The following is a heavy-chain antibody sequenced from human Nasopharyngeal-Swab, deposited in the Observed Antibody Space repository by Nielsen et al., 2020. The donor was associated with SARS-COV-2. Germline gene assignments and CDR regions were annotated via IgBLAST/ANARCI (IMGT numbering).Heavy chain of an antibody. V-gene: IGHV3-30-3*01. D-gene: IGHD2-2*01. CDR2: ISYDGSNQ. J-gene: IGHJ4*02. Sequence: VRQAPGKGLEWVAVISYDGSNQYYADSVKGRLTIPRDNSKNTLYLQMNSLRAEDKAVYYCARARPAWGAEGVPAAICAHWGQGTLVTVSS. CDR3: ARARPAWGAEGVPAAICAH.